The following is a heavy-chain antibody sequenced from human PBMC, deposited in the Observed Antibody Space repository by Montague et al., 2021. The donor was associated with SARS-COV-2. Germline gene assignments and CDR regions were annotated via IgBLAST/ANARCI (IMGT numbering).Heavy chain of an antibody. V-gene: IGHV4-61*02. Sequence: TLSLTCTVSGGSISSGSYYWSWIRQPAGKGLEWIGRISISGSTNYNPSLKSRVTISVDTSENQFSLKLSSVTAADTAVYYCARDISVAGVFDYWGQGTPVTVSS. CDR2: ISISGST. D-gene: IGHD6-19*01. CDR1: GGSISSGSYY. J-gene: IGHJ4*02. CDR3: ARDISVAGVFDY.